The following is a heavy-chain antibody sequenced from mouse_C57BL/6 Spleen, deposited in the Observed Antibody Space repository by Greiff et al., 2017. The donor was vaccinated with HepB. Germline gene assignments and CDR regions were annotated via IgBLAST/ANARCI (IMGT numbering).Heavy chain of an antibody. CDR3: ARSDYYGSSYAMDY. CDR2: IFPGSGST. CDR1: GYTFTDYY. Sequence: QVQLKQSGPELVKPGASVKISCKASGYTFTDYYIHWVKQRPGQGLEWIGWIFPGSGSTYYNEKFKGKATLTVDKSSSTAYMLLSSLTSEDSAVYFCARSDYYGSSYAMDYWGQGTSVTVSS. D-gene: IGHD1-1*01. V-gene: IGHV1-75*01. J-gene: IGHJ4*01.